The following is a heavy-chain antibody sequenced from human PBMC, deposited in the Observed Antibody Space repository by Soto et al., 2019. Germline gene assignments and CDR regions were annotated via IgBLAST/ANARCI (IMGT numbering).Heavy chain of an antibody. J-gene: IGHJ5*02. CDR2: INPDSGAN. CDR3: LSDHSPMTSGGAGGDGFDP. Sequence: QVQLGQSGAEVQRPGASLKVSCKASGYLFTAYCIHWVRQAPGQELEWVGWINPDSGANNYAPKFQGRVTWTRDTSLCTVYMELSSLTSDDSAIYYCLSDHSPMTSGGAGGDGFDPWGQGTLVTVSS. D-gene: IGHD3-10*01. V-gene: IGHV1-2*02. CDR1: GYLFTAYC.